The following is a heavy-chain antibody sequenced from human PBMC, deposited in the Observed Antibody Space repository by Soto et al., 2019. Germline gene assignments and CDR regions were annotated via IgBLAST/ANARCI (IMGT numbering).Heavy chain of an antibody. V-gene: IGHV1-18*01. CDR3: ARDYSLWTGYAEP. Sequence: QVLLVQSGGEVKKPGASVKVSCKASGYSFDSYGISWLRQAPGQGLEWMGWISPYNGNTRIPQKLRGRVTMTTDTSTTTAFLEVTSLTSDYTAVYYCARDYSLWTGYAEPWGQGSLVTVSS. CDR2: ISPYNGNT. CDR1: GYSFDSYG. J-gene: IGHJ5*02. D-gene: IGHD2-2*01.